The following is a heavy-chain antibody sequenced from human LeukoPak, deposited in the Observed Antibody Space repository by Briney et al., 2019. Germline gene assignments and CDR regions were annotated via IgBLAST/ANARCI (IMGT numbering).Heavy chain of an antibody. CDR3: ARGLDYDFWSGSLGYYYYMDV. CDR1: GGSISSYY. CDR2: IYTSGST. D-gene: IGHD3-3*01. J-gene: IGHJ6*03. V-gene: IGHV4-4*07. Sequence: SETLSLTCTVSGGSISSYYWSWIRQPAGKGLEWIGRIYTSGSTNYNPSLKSRVTISVDKSKNQFSLKLSSVTAADTAVYYCARGLDYDFWSGSLGYYYYMDVWGKGPTVTVSS.